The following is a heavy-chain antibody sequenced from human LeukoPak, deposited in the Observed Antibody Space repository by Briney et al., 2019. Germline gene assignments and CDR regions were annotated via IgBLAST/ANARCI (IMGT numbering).Heavy chain of an antibody. Sequence: SETLSLTCAVYGGSFSGYYWSWIRQPPGKGLEWIGEINHSGSTNYNPSLKSRVTISVDTSKNQFSLKLSPVTAADTAVYYCAREAVAGTSDAFDIWGQGTMVTVSS. CDR1: GGSFSGYY. CDR3: AREAVAGTSDAFDI. V-gene: IGHV4-34*01. CDR2: INHSGST. J-gene: IGHJ3*02. D-gene: IGHD6-19*01.